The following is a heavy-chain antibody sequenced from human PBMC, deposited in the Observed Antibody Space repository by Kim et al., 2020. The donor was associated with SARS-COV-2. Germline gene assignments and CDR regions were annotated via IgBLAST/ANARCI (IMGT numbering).Heavy chain of an antibody. Sequence: GGSLRLSCAASGFTFSSYAMHWVRQAPGKGLEWVAVISYDGSNKYYADSVKGRFTISRDNSKNTLYLQMNSLRAEDTAVYYCARDLRIQLWLQIPNYYFDYWGQGTLVTVSS. D-gene: IGHD5-18*01. V-gene: IGHV3-30*04. J-gene: IGHJ4*02. CDR3: ARDLRIQLWLQIPNYYFDY. CDR2: ISYDGSNK. CDR1: GFTFSSYA.